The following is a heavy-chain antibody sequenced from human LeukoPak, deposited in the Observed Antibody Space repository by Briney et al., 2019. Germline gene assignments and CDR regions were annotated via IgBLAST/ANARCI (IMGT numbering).Heavy chain of an antibody. Sequence: PSETLSLTCAVYGGSFSGYYWSWIRQPPGKGLEWIGEINHSGSTNYNPSLKSRVTISVDTSKNQFSLKLSSVTAADTAVYYCARKARSYSSTWQTRGGNWFDPWGQGTLDTVSS. V-gene: IGHV4-34*01. J-gene: IGHJ5*02. CDR3: ARKARSYSSTWQTRGGNWFDP. CDR1: GGSFSGYY. CDR2: INHSGST. D-gene: IGHD6-13*01.